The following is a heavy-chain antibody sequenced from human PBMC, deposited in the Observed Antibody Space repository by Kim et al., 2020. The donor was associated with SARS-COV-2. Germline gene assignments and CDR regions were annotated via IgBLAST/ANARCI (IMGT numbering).Heavy chain of an antibody. D-gene: IGHD2-15*01. CDR1: GFTFSSYA. V-gene: IGHV3-23*01. CDR3: AKDSIYAATFLLSAKSNWFDP. J-gene: IGHJ5*02. Sequence: GGSLRLSCAASGFTFSSYAMSWVRQAPGKGLEWVSAISGSGGSTYYADSVKGRFTISRDNSKNTLYLQMNSLRAEDTAVYYCAKDSIYAATFLLSAKSNWFDPWGQGTLVTVSS. CDR2: ISGSGGST.